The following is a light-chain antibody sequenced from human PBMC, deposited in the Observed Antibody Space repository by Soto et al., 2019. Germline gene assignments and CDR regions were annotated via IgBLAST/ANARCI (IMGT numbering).Light chain of an antibody. J-gene: IGKJ4*01. CDR2: AAS. CDR1: QSISSY. CDR3: QQSYSYPLT. Sequence: DIQMTQSPSSLSASVRDRVTITCRASQSISSYLNWYQQKPGKAPKLLIHAASSLQSGVPSRFSGSGSGTDFTLTIGSLQPEDFATYYCQQSYSYPLTFGGGTKVEIK. V-gene: IGKV1-39*01.